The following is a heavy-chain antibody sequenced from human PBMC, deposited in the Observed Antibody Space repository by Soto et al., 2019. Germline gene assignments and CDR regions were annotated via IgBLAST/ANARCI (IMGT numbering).Heavy chain of an antibody. CDR1: GFTFSNFA. Sequence: EMQLLESGGGLVQPGGSLRLSCAVSGFTFSNFAMSWVRQAPGKGLEWVSVISGSGGGTSYADSVKGRFTVSRDNSKNTRFRQMNTLRADDTAVYYCAMDRSYSSDWAVTPFDYWGQGTLVTVSS. D-gene: IGHD6-19*01. CDR2: ISGSGGGT. CDR3: AMDRSYSSDWAVTPFDY. V-gene: IGHV3-23*01. J-gene: IGHJ4*02.